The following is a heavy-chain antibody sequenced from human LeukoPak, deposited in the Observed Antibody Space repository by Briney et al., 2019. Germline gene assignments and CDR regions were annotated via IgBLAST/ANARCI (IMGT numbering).Heavy chain of an antibody. D-gene: IGHD3-9*01. CDR2: IGASGGST. CDR1: GFTFSSYA. CDR3: AKAEGYDILTGLDY. Sequence: GGSLRLSCAASGFTFSSYAMSWVRQAPGKGLEWVSGIGASGGSTYYADSVKGRFTISRDNSKNTLYLQMNSLRTEDTAAYYCAKAEGYDILTGLDYWGQGTLVTVSS. J-gene: IGHJ4*02. V-gene: IGHV3-23*01.